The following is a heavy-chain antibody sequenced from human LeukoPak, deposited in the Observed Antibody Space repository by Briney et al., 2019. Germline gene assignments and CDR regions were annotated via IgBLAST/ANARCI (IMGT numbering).Heavy chain of an antibody. D-gene: IGHD3-10*01. CDR3: ARDLTMVRGVSAY. Sequence: GGSPRLSCAASGFTFSSYSMNWVRQAPGKGLEWVSSISSSSSYIYYADSVKGRFTISRDNAKNSLYLQMNSLRAEDTAVYYCARDLTMVRGVSAYWGQGTLVTVSS. J-gene: IGHJ4*02. CDR1: GFTFSSYS. V-gene: IGHV3-21*01. CDR2: ISSSSSYI.